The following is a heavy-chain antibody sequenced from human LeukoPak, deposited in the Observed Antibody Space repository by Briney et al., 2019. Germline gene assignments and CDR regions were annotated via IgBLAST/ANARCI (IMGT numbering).Heavy chain of an antibody. J-gene: IGHJ6*02. CDR3: AKDSGLFYYYGMDV. CDR1: GFTFSSFA. D-gene: IGHD3-10*01. CDR2: ISGSGGST. V-gene: IGHV3-23*01. Sequence: GGSLRLSCAASGFTFSSFALGWVRQAPGKGLEWVSAISGSGGSTYYADSVKGRFTISRDNSKNMLYLQMNSLRVEDTAVYYCAKDSGLFYYYGMDVWGQGTTVTVSS.